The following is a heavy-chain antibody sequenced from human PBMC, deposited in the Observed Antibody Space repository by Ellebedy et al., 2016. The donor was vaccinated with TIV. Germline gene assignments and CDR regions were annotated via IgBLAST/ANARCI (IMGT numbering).Heavy chain of an antibody. J-gene: IGHJ4*02. CDR3: ARLYDSSGYGDDY. D-gene: IGHD3-22*01. Sequence: AASVKVSCKASGYTFTSYAMHWVRQAPGQRLEWMGWINAGNGNTKYSQKFQGRVTITRDTSASTAYMELSSLRSEDTAVYYCARLYDSSGYGDDYWGQGALATVSS. V-gene: IGHV1-3*01. CDR2: INAGNGNT. CDR1: GYTFTSYA.